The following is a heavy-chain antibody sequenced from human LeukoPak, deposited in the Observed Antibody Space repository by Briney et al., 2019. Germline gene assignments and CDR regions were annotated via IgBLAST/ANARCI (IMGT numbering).Heavy chain of an antibody. D-gene: IGHD5-18*01. Sequence: GGSLRLSCAASGFTFSSYAMSWVRQAPGKGLEWVSAISGSGGRTYYADSVKGRFTISRDNSKNTLYLQMNSLRAEDTAVYYCAKDLHLPDSYGDYWGQGTLVTVSS. V-gene: IGHV3-23*01. CDR2: ISGSGGRT. CDR3: AKDLHLPDSYGDY. CDR1: GFTFSSYA. J-gene: IGHJ4*02.